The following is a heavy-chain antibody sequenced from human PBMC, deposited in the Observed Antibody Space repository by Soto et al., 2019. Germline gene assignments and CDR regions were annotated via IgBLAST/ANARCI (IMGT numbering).Heavy chain of an antibody. CDR2: IYYSGST. Sequence: QVRLQESGPGLVKPSETLSLTCTVSGGSISSYYWSWIRQPPGKGLEWIGYIYYSGSTNYNPSLKSRVTISVDTSKNQFSLKLSSVTAADTAVYYCARRYGVYFDYLGQGTLVTVSS. V-gene: IGHV4-59*08. D-gene: IGHD4-17*01. CDR3: ARRYGVYFDY. CDR1: GGSISSYY. J-gene: IGHJ4*02.